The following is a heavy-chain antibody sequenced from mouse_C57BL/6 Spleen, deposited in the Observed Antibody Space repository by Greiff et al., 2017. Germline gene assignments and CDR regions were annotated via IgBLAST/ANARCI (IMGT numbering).Heavy chain of an antibody. CDR1: GYSFTSYW. Sequence: QVQLQQSGTELVKPGASVTLSCKASGYSFTSYWMHWVKQRAGQGLGWIGNINPSNGGTNYNEKFKSKATLTVDQSSSTAYMQLSSLSSADAAVYYCARGDYYFDYWGQGTTLTVSS. J-gene: IGHJ2*01. V-gene: IGHV1-53*01. CDR3: ARGDYYFDY. CDR2: INPSNGGT.